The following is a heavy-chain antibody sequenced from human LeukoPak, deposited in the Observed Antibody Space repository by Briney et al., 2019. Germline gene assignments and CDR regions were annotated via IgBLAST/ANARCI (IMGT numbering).Heavy chain of an antibody. CDR1: GFTFNSYG. CDR3: ARDYCRTTSCLES. Sequence: TGRSLRLSCAVSGFTFNSYGMFWVRQAPGKGLEWVAFIWPDGSNKLYGDSVKGRFTISRDNSKNTVYLKMNSLRAEDTAVYYCARDYCRTTSCLESWGQGTLVTVSS. D-gene: IGHD2-2*01. V-gene: IGHV3-33*01. J-gene: IGHJ4*02. CDR2: IWPDGSNK.